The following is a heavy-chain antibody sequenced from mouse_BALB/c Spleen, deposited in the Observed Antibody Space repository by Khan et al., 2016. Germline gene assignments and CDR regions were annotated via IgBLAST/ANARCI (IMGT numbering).Heavy chain of an antibody. V-gene: IGHV2-5-1*01. Sequence: QVQLQQSGPSLVQPSQSLSITCTVTGFSLTSYGVHWVRQSPGKGLEWLGVIWRGGSTDYNAAFMSRLSITKDNSKSQVFFKMNSLQADDTAIYYCAKSNYDVRYYAMDYWGQGTSVTVSS. CDR1: GFSLTSYG. D-gene: IGHD2-4*01. CDR2: IWRGGST. CDR3: AKSNYDVRYYAMDY. J-gene: IGHJ4*01.